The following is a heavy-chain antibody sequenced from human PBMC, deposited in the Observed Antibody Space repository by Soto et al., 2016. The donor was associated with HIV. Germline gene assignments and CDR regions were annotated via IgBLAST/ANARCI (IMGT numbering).Heavy chain of an antibody. CDR2: IYSGGST. Sequence: EVQLVETGGGLIQPGGSLRLSCAASGFTISFNYMSWVRQAPGKGLEWVSVIYSGGSTYYADSVKDRFTISRDNSKNTLYLQMNSLRAEDTAVYYCARGPYSSSWYGMDVWGQGTTVTVSS. J-gene: IGHJ6*02. CDR3: ARGPYSSSWYGMDV. V-gene: IGHV3-53*02. CDR1: GFTISFNY. D-gene: IGHD6-13*01.